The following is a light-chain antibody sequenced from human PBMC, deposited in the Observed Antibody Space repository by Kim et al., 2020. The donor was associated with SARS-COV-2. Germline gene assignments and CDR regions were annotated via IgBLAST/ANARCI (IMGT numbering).Light chain of an antibody. CDR2: VAS. CDR1: VSVIRDV. V-gene: IGKV3-20*01. Sequence: LGGEATPSSGATVSVIRDVLSWCPHKPVQTPTLSIYVASNGATGVSDRFRGSGSVTDFSLTISRLGTEDSALYFCQRYSRSPLTFGGGTPVEIK. CDR3: QRYSRSPLT. J-gene: IGKJ4*01.